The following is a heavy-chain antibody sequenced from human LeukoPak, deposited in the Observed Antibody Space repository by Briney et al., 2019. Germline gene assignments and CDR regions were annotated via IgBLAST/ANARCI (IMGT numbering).Heavy chain of an antibody. CDR3: ARPGDYDYVWGSSSSDYFDY. V-gene: IGHV5-51*01. J-gene: IGHJ4*02. CDR1: GYSFTSYW. Sequence: GESLKISCKGSGYSFTSYWIGWVRQMPGKGLEWMGIIYPGYSGTRYSPPFQGQVTISADKSISTAYLQWSSLKASDTAMYYCARPGDYDYVWGSSSSDYFDYWGQGTLVTVSS. CDR2: IYPGYSGT. D-gene: IGHD3-16*01.